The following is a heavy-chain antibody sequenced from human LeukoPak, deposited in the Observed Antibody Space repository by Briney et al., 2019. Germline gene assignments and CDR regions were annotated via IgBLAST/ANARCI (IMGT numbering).Heavy chain of an antibody. Sequence: LGGSLRLSCAASGFIFSLYCMHWVRQAPGKGPMWVSRICPDGTGISYADSVKARFTTSRDNAKNTVYLQMNGLREEDTAVYYCVRDFRSADYWGQGTLVTVSS. J-gene: IGHJ4*02. CDR3: VRDFRSADY. CDR1: GFIFSLYC. CDR2: ICPDGTGI. V-gene: IGHV3-74*01.